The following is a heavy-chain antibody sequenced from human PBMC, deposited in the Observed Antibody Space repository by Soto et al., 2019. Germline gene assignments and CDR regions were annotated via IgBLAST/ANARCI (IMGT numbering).Heavy chain of an antibody. CDR1: GFTFSDYY. V-gene: IGHV3-11*01. D-gene: IGHD1-26*01. CDR3: ARGPELDV. Sequence: QVQLVESGGGLVKPGGSLRLSCAASGFTFSDYYMSWVRQAPGKGLEWISYISGSGAPYYADSVKGRFTISRDNAKNSLSLQMNSLRVEDTAVYYCARGPELDVWGTGTTVTVSS. CDR2: ISGSGAP. J-gene: IGHJ6*04.